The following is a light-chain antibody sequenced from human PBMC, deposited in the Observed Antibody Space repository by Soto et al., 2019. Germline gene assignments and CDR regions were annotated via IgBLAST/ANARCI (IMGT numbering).Light chain of an antibody. CDR2: GAS. CDR1: QSVSSN. J-gene: IGKJ1*01. Sequence: DIVLTQSPATLSLSPGERATLSCRASQSVSSNLAWFQQKPGQAPRLLIYGASTRATGIPARFSGSGSGTEFTLTISSLQSEDFAVYYCQQYNNWPTWTFGQGTKVDI. CDR3: QQYNNWPTWT. V-gene: IGKV3-15*01.